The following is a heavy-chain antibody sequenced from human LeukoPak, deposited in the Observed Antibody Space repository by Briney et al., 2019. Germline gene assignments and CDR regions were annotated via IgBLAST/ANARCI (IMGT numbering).Heavy chain of an antibody. CDR2: INPNSGGT. Sequence: ASVKVSCKASGYTFTDYYMHWVRQAPGQGLEWMGWINPNSGGTNYAQKFQGRVTMTRDTSISTAYMELSRLRSDDTAVYYCARDRGKIYCSGGSCSGNWFDPWGQGTLVTVSS. CDR1: GYTFTDYY. D-gene: IGHD2-15*01. J-gene: IGHJ5*02. CDR3: ARDRGKIYCSGGSCSGNWFDP. V-gene: IGHV1-2*02.